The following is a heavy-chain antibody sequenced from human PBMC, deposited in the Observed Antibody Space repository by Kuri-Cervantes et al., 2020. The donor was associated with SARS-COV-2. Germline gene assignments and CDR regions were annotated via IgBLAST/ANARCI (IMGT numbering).Heavy chain of an antibody. CDR2: INPNSGGT. Sequence: ASVKVSCKASGYTFTGYYMHWVRQAPGQGLEWMGWINPNSGGTNYAQKFQGWVTMTRDTSISTAYMELSRLRSDDTAVYYCATEKQQGYYYYGMDVWGRGTTVTVSS. CDR1: GYTFTGYY. CDR3: ATEKQQGYYYYGMDV. D-gene: IGHD6-13*01. J-gene: IGHJ6*02. V-gene: IGHV1-2*04.